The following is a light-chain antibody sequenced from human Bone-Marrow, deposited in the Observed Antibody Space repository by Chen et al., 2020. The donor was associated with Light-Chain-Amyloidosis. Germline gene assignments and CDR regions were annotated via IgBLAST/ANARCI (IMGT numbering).Light chain of an antibody. CDR1: SSNIGAGFH. J-gene: IGLJ1*01. Sequence: QSVLTQPPSVSGAPGQRVTISCPGRSSNIGAGFHVHWYQQLPGTAPKLLIYGNNNRPSGVPDRFSGSKSGTSASLAITGLQAEDEADYYCQSYDSSLSGYVFGTGTKVTVL. V-gene: IGLV1-40*01. CDR3: QSYDSSLSGYV. CDR2: GNN.